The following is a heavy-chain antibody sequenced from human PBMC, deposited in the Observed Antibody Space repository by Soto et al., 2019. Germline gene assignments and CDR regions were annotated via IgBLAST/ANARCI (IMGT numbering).Heavy chain of an antibody. CDR2: IFYSGST. J-gene: IGHJ6*02. Sequence: QVQLQESGPGLVKPSETLSLTCTVSGGSINAFFWSWVRQSPGKGLESIGYIFYSGSTNYNPSLKSRVTISLDTSKTQFSLNLTSVTAADTAVYYCATQTGLYYYGMDVWGQGTTVAVSS. CDR3: ATQTGLYYYGMDV. CDR1: GGSINAFF. V-gene: IGHV4-59*01.